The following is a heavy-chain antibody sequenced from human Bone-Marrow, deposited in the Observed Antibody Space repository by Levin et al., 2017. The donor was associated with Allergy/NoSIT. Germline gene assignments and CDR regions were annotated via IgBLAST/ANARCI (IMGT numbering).Heavy chain of an antibody. J-gene: IGHJ4*02. CDR1: GFTFSSYN. CDR2: ISSSSSTI. V-gene: IGHV3-48*01. D-gene: IGHD4-17*01. Sequence: GASVKVSCAASGFTFSSYNMNWVRQAPEKGLEWVSYISSSSSTIYYADSVKGRFTISRDNAKNSLYLQMNSLRGEDTALYYCAREADGDYDWGLGTLVTVSS. CDR3: AREADGDYD.